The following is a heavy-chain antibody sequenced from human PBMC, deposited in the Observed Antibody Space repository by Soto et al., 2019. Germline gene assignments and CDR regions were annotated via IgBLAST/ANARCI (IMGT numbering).Heavy chain of an antibody. V-gene: IGHV5-51*01. J-gene: IGHJ4*02. Sequence: YWSWIRQPPGKGLEWMGIIYPGDSNTTYSPSFEGQVTISADKSINTAYLQWSSLKASDTAMYYCARSTSWYDFDYWGQGTLVTVSS. CDR2: IYPGDSNT. D-gene: IGHD6-13*01. CDR3: ARSTSWYDFDY. CDR1: YW.